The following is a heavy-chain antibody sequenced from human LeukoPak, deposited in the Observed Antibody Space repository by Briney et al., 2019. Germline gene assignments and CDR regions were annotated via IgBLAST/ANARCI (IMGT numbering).Heavy chain of an antibody. CDR1: GYTFTSYY. J-gene: IGHJ4*02. CDR3: ARNRPDYGIAARPGYYFVW. Sequence: ASVKVSCKASGYTFTSYYMHWVRQAPGQGLEWMGIINPSGGSTSYAQKFQGRVTMTRDTYTSTVYMELSSLRAEDTAVYYCARNRPDYGIAARPGYYFVWWGQGTLGTVSS. D-gene: IGHD6-6*01. V-gene: IGHV1-46*01. CDR2: INPSGGST.